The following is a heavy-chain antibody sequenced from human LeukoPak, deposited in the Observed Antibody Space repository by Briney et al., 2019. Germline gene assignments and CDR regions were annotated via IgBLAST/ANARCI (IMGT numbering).Heavy chain of an antibody. J-gene: IGHJ4*02. CDR2: INHSGST. Sequence: SETLSLTCAVYGGSFSGYYWSWIRQPPGKGLEWIGEINHSGSTNYNPSLKSRVTISVDTSKNQFSLKPSSVTAADTAVYYCARFGYSSSLDYWGQGTLVTVSS. D-gene: IGHD6-6*01. CDR1: GGSFSGYY. CDR3: ARFGYSSSLDY. V-gene: IGHV4-34*01.